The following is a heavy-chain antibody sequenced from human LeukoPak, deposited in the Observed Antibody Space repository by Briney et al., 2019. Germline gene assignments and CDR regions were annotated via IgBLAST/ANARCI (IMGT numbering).Heavy chain of an antibody. CDR2: INHSGST. J-gene: IGHJ5*02. CDR3: ARGLRDPRRGWFDP. CDR1: GGSISSSSYY. Sequence: PSETLSLTCTVSGGSISSSSYYWGWIRQPPGKGLEWIGEINHSGSTNYNPSLKSRVTISVDTSKNQFSLKLSSVTAADTAVYYCARGLRDPRRGWFDPWGQGTLVTVSS. V-gene: IGHV4-39*07.